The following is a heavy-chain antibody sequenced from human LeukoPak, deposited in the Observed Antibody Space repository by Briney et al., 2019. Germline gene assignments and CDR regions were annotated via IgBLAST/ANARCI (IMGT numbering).Heavy chain of an antibody. Sequence: GGSLRLSCAASGFTFSNYSTNWVRQAPGKGLEWVSYISRSSSIIYYADSVKGRFTISRDNAKNSLFLQMNSLRAEDTAVYYCARDHIAAAGTMPYYYYMDVWGKGTTVTVSS. CDR2: ISRSSSII. D-gene: IGHD6-13*01. V-gene: IGHV3-48*01. J-gene: IGHJ6*03. CDR3: ARDHIAAAGTMPYYYYMDV. CDR1: GFTFSNYS.